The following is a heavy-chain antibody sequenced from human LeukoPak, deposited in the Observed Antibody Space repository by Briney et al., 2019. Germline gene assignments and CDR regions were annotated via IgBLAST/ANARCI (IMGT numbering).Heavy chain of an antibody. J-gene: IGHJ4*02. V-gene: IGHV3-23*01. D-gene: IGHD1-26*01. CDR3: AKDLHSGSYRYYFDY. CDR2: ISGSGGST. Sequence: PGGSLRLSCAASGFTFSSYAMSWVRQAPGKGLEWVSAISGSGGSTYYADSVKGRFTISRDNSKNTLYLQMNSLRAEDTAVYYCAKDLHSGSYRYYFDYWXQGTLVTVSS. CDR1: GFTFSSYA.